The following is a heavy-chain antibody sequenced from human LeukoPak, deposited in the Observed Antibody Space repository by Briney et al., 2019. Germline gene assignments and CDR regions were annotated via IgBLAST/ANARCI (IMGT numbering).Heavy chain of an antibody. D-gene: IGHD2-2*01. Sequence: GGSLRLSCAASGFTFSSYSMNWVRQAPGKGLEWVSSISSSISYIYYADSVKGRFTISRDNAKNSLYLQMNSLRAEDTAVCYCARDDRDIVVVPAAIVYFDYWGQGTLVTVSS. CDR2: ISSSISYI. V-gene: IGHV3-21*01. CDR1: GFTFSSYS. J-gene: IGHJ4*02. CDR3: ARDDRDIVVVPAAIVYFDY.